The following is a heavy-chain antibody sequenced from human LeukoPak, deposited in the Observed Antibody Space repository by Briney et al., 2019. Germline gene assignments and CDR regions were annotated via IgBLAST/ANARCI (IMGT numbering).Heavy chain of an antibody. Sequence: SETLSLTCTVSGGSISSYYWSWIRQPPGKGLEWIGYIYYSGSTNYNPSLKSRVTISVDTSKNQFSLKLSSVTAADTAVYYCARLSGPYSSSWYDYWGQGTLVTVPS. V-gene: IGHV4-59*08. D-gene: IGHD6-13*01. CDR2: IYYSGST. CDR3: ARLSGPYSSSWYDY. CDR1: GGSISSYY. J-gene: IGHJ4*02.